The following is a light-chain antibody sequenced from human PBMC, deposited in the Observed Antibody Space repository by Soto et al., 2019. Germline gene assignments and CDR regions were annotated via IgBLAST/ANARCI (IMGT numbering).Light chain of an antibody. Sequence: SYELTQPPSVSVTPGKPATITCGGSNIGSNSVNWYQQKPGQAPVLIMFYDRVRPSGIPARFSGSNSGNTATLTISGVEVGDEADYYCQVWDTTSDPEGVFGGGTKLTVL. J-gene: IGLJ3*02. CDR3: QVWDTTSDPEGV. CDR2: YDR. CDR1: NIGSNS. V-gene: IGLV3-21*04.